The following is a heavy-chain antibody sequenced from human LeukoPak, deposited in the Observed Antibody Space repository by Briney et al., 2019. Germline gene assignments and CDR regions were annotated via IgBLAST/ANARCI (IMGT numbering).Heavy chain of an antibody. J-gene: IGHJ4*02. CDR3: AKDIRKWELLAFDY. D-gene: IGHD1-26*01. V-gene: IGHV3-9*01. Sequence: SLRLSCAASGFTFDDYAMHWVRQAPGKGLERVSGISWNSGSIGYADSVKGRFTISRDNAKNSLYLQMNSLRAEDTALYYCAKDIRKWELLAFDYWGQGTLVTVSS. CDR1: GFTFDDYA. CDR2: ISWNSGSI.